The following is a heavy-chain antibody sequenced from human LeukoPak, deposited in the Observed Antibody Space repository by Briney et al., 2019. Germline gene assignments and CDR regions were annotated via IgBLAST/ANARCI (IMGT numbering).Heavy chain of an antibody. CDR1: GGTFSSYA. CDR3: ARSRATFDAFDI. J-gene: IGHJ3*02. Sequence: SVKVSCKASGGTFSSYAISWVRQAPGQGLEWMGGIIPIFGTANYAQKFQGRVTITADKSTSTAYMELSSLRSEDTAVYYCARSRATFDAFDIWGQGTMVTVSS. CDR2: IIPIFGTA. V-gene: IGHV1-69*06. D-gene: IGHD1-26*01.